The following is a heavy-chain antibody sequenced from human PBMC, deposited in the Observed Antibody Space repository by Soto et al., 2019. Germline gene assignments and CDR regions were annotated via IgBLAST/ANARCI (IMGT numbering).Heavy chain of an antibody. CDR1: GFTFRSYA. CDR2: ISGSGIST. J-gene: IGHJ2*01. CDR3: AKEPVGPDWYFDL. V-gene: IGHV3-23*01. Sequence: DVQLLESGGGLVQPGGSLRLSCAASGFTFRSYAMSWVRQAPGKGLEWVSGISGSGISTHYADSVKGRFTVSRDNSKNTLYLQMNSLRAEDKAVYNCAKEPVGPDWYFDLWGRGTLVTGSS.